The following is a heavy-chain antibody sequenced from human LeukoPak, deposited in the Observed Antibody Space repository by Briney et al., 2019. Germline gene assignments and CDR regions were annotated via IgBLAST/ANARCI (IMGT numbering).Heavy chain of an antibody. D-gene: IGHD1-14*01. CDR1: GGSFNSYA. Sequence: SVKVSCEASGGSFNSYAISWVRQAPGQGLEWLGGIIPIFGTTKYGQKFQGRVTMTTDESTSTAYMELRSLRSDDTAVYYCARGKLGYYYFSMDVWGRGTTVTVSS. CDR3: ARGKLGYYYFSMDV. J-gene: IGHJ6*03. CDR2: IIPIFGTT. V-gene: IGHV1-69*05.